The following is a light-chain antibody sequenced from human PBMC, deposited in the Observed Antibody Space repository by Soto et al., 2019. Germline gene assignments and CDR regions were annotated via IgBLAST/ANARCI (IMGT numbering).Light chain of an antibody. CDR2: GAS. Sequence: EIVLTQSPGTLSLSPGERATLSCRASQSVSSSYLAWYQQKPGQAPRLLSYGASSRATGIPDRFSGSGSGTDFTLTISRLEPEDFAVYYCQFGSSPRTFGQGTKVEIK. CDR1: QSVSSSY. CDR3: QFGSSPRT. V-gene: IGKV3-20*01. J-gene: IGKJ1*01.